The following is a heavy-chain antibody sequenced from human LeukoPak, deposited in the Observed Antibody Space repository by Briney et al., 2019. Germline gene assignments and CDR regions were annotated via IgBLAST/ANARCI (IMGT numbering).Heavy chain of an antibody. CDR2: INPNSGGT. D-gene: IGHD6-13*01. J-gene: IGHJ5*02. Sequence: ASVNVPCKSSGYTFTGYYMHWVRQAPGQGLEWMGWINPNSGGTNYAQKFQGRVTMTRDTSISTAYMELSRLRSDDTAVYYCARDRQQLVIRFFWFDPWGQGTLVTVSS. CDR3: ARDRQQLVIRFFWFDP. V-gene: IGHV1-2*02. CDR1: GYTFTGYY.